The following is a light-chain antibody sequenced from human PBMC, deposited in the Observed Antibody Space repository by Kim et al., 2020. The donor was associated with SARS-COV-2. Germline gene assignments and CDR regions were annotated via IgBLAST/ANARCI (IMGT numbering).Light chain of an antibody. CDR2: QDS. CDR1: KLGNKY. Sequence: SPGQTASHTYTGDKLGNKYACWYQHKPGQSPVLVIYQDSKRPSGIPERFSGSNSGNTATLTISGTQAMDEADYYCQAWDSSTAGVFGTGTKVTVL. CDR3: QAWDSSTAGV. J-gene: IGLJ1*01. V-gene: IGLV3-1*01.